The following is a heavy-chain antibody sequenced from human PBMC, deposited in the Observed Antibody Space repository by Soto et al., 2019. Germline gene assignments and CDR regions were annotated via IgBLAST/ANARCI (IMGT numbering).Heavy chain of an antibody. CDR3: TTDSEKYSYGHRYYYYGMDV. CDR1: GFTFSNAW. D-gene: IGHD5-18*01. V-gene: IGHV3-15*07. Sequence: EVQLVESGGGLVKPGGSLRLSCAASGFTFSNAWMNWVRQAPGKGLEWVGRIKSKTDGGTTDYAAPVKGRFTSSRDDSKNTLYLQRNSLKTEDTAVYYCTTDSEKYSYGHRYYYYGMDVWGQVTTVTVSS. J-gene: IGHJ6*02. CDR2: IKSKTDGGTT.